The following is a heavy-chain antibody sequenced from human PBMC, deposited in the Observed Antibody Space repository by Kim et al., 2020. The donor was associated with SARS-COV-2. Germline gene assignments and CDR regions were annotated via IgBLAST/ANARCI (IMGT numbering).Heavy chain of an antibody. V-gene: IGHV3-53*01. J-gene: IGHJ4*02. CDR1: GFTVSSNY. Sequence: GGSLRLSCAASGFTVSSNYMSWVRQAPGKGLEWVSVIYSGGSTYYADSVKGRFTISRDNSKNTLYLQMNSLRAEDTAVYYCARGFYNQLLWGNYFDYWGQGTLVTVSS. D-gene: IGHD2-2*01. CDR3: ARGFYNQLLWGNYFDY. CDR2: IYSGGST.